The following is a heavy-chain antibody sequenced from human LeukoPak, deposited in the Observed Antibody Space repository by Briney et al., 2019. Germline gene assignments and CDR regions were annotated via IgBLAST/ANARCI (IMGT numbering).Heavy chain of an antibody. V-gene: IGHV4-34*01. J-gene: IGHJ4*02. CDR1: GGSFSGYY. D-gene: IGHD4-23*01. CDR2: INHSGST. Sequence: SETLSLTCAVYGGSFSGYYWSWIRQPPGKGLERIGEINHSGSTNYNPSLKSRVTISVDTSKNQFSLKLSSVTAADTAVYYCARTRLRWRYFDYWGQGTLVTVSS. CDR3: ARTRLRWRYFDY.